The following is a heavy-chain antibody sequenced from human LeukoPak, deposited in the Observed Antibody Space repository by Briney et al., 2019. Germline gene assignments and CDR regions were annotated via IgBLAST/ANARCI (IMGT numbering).Heavy chain of an antibody. CDR3: AKDSGRGIVGATTDFHY. V-gene: IGHV3-43D*03. CDR1: GFTFDDYA. Sequence: GGPLRLFCAASGFTFDDYAMHWVRQAPGKGLEWVSLISWDGGSTYYADSVKGRFTISRDNSKNSLYLQMSSLRAEDTALYYCAKDSGRGIVGATTDFHYWGQGTLVTVSS. J-gene: IGHJ4*02. CDR2: ISWDGGST. D-gene: IGHD1-26*01.